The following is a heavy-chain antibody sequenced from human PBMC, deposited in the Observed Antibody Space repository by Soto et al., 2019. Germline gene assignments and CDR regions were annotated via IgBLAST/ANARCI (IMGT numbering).Heavy chain of an antibody. CDR2: IYYSGTT. V-gene: IGHV4-59*08. CDR1: GGSISGYY. D-gene: IGHD3-10*01. CDR3: ARHYGSGSYPLDY. Sequence: QVQLQESGPGLVKPSETLSLTCTVSGGSISGYYWAWIRQPPGRGLEYIGYIYYSGTTNYNPSLNSRVTMSVDTSKNQFSLKLNSVTAADTAVYYCARHYGSGSYPLDYWGQGTLVSVSS. J-gene: IGHJ4*02.